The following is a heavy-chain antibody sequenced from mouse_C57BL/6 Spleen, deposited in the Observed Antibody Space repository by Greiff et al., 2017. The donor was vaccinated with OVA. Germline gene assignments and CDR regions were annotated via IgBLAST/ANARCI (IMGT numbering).Heavy chain of an antibody. CDR3: TTSDGSSPAWFAY. CDR1: GFNIKDDY. J-gene: IGHJ3*01. D-gene: IGHD1-1*01. CDR2: IDPENGDT. V-gene: IGHV14-4*01. Sequence: EVKLQESGAELVRPGASVKLSCTASGFNIKDDYMHWVKQRPEQGLEWIGWIDPENGDTEYASKFQGKATITADTSSNTAYLQLSSLTSEDTAVYYCTTSDGSSPAWFAYWGQGTLVTVSA.